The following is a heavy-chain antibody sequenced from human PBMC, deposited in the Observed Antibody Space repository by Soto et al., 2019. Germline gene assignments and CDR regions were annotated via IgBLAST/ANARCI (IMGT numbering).Heavy chain of an antibody. CDR3: ARETAYGKDFWSGYFWFDP. V-gene: IGHV3-7*05. J-gene: IGHJ5*02. CDR2: IKQDGSEK. Sequence: EVQLVESGGGLVQPGGSLRLSCAASGFTFSSYWMSWVRQAPGKGLEWVANIKQDGSEKYYVDSVKGRFTISRDNAKNSLYLQMNSRRAEDTAVYYCARETAYGKDFWSGYFWFDPWGQGTLVTVSS. D-gene: IGHD3-3*01. CDR1: GFTFSSYW.